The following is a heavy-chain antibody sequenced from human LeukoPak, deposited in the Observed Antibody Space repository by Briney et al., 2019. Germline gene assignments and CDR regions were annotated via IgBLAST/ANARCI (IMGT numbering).Heavy chain of an antibody. CDR3: AKRIAVAGAFDY. CDR2: IGDTT. V-gene: IGHV3-23*01. D-gene: IGHD6-19*01. Sequence: PGGSLRLSCAASGFTFSTYAMSWVRQAPGKGLEWVSAIGDTTYYADSVKGRFTISRDNSKNTLYLQMNSLRAEDTAVYYCAKRIAVAGAFDYWGQGTLVTVSS. CDR1: GFTFSTYA. J-gene: IGHJ4*02.